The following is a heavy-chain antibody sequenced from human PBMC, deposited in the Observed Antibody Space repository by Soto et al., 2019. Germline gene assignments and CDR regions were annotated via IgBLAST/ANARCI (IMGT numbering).Heavy chain of an antibody. V-gene: IGHV3-7*01. CDR3: VRDATRGGDFDY. Sequence: PGGSLRLSCAASGFTFTSFWMAWVRQAPGKGLEWVTNMSEDGSKEYYVDSVKGRFTTSRDNGKNSLYLHMNNLKAEDTGVYYCVRDATRGGDFDYWGQGTLVTVSS. CDR2: MSEDGSKE. D-gene: IGHD3-16*01. CDR1: GFTFTSFW. J-gene: IGHJ4*02.